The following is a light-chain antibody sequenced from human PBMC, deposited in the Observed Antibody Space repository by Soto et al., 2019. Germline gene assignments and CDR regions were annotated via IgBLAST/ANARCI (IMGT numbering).Light chain of an antibody. CDR1: QDISNY. V-gene: IGKV1-33*01. Sequence: DIQMTQSPSSLSASVGDRVTITCQASQDISNYLNWYQQKPGKAPKLLIYDASNLETGVPSRFSGSGSETDFTFTISSLQPEDIATYYCQQYDNLPRTFGPGTKVDIK. CDR2: DAS. CDR3: QQYDNLPRT. J-gene: IGKJ3*01.